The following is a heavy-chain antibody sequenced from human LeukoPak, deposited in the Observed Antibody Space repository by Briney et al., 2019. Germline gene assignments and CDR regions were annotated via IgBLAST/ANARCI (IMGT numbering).Heavy chain of an antibody. CDR2: IIPIFGTA. CDR3: ARSPQLLSWFDP. J-gene: IGHJ5*02. V-gene: IGHV1-69*13. Sequence: SVKVSCKASGGTFSSYAISWVRQAPGQGLEWMGGIIPIFGTANYAQKFQGRVTITADESTSTAYMELSSLRSEDTAVYYCARSPQLLSWFDPWGQGTLVTVSS. D-gene: IGHD2-2*01. CDR1: GGTFSSYA.